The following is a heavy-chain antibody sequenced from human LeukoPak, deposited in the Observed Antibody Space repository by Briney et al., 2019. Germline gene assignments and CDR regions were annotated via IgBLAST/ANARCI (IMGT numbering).Heavy chain of an antibody. V-gene: IGHV3-21*01. Sequence: PGGSLRLSCAASGFTFDDYGMSWVRQAPGKGLEWVSSISSSSSYIYYADSVKGRFTISRDNAKNSLYLQMNSLRAEDTAVYYCASSPPGGAVAAPRVSWFDPWGQGTLVTVSS. D-gene: IGHD6-19*01. CDR1: GFTFDDYG. J-gene: IGHJ5*02. CDR2: ISSSSSYI. CDR3: ASSPPGGAVAAPRVSWFDP.